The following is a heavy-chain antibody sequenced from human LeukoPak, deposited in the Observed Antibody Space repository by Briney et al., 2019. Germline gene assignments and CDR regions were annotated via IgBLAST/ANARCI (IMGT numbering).Heavy chain of an antibody. CDR1: GFTFSSYS. Sequence: GGSLRLSCAVSGFTFSSYSMNWVRQAPGKGLEWVSSISSSSSYIYYADSVKGRFTISRDNAKNSLYLQMNSLRAEDTAVYYCAREHYYDSSGYYYDAFDIWGQGTMVTVSS. V-gene: IGHV3-21*01. CDR2: ISSSSSYI. D-gene: IGHD3-22*01. CDR3: AREHYYDSSGYYYDAFDI. J-gene: IGHJ3*02.